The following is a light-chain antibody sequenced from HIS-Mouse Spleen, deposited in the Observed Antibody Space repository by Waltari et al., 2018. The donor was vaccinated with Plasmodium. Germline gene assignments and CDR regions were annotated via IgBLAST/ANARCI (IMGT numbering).Light chain of an antibody. CDR3: QTWGTGMGV. CDR1: SGHSSYA. J-gene: IGLJ2*01. V-gene: IGLV4-69*01. CDR2: LNSDGSH. Sequence: QLVLTQSPSASASLGASVKLTCTLSSGHSSYAIAWHQQQPQKGPRYLMKLNSDGSHRKGDGIADRLSGSSSGAERYLTISSLQSEDEADYYCQTWGTGMGVFGGGTKLTVL.